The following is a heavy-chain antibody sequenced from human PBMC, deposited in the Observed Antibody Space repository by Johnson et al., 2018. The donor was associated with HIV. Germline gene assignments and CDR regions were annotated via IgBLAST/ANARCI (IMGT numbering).Heavy chain of an antibody. Sequence: QVLLVESGGGVVQPGGSLRLSCAASGFTFSSYGMHWVRQAPGTGLEWVAFIRYDGSNKYYTDSVKGRFPISRDNSKNTLYLQMNSLRAEDTAVYYCAKGPLYYYDSRLGSGAFDIWGQGTMVTVSS. D-gene: IGHD3-22*01. CDR1: GFTFSSYG. J-gene: IGHJ3*02. CDR3: AKGPLYYYDSRLGSGAFDI. V-gene: IGHV3-30*02. CDR2: IRYDGSNK.